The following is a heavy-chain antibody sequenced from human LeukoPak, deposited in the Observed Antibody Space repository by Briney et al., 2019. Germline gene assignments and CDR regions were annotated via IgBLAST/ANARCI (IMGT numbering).Heavy chain of an antibody. V-gene: IGHV3-21*01. J-gene: IGHJ4*02. D-gene: IGHD7-27*01. CDR1: GFTFSSYS. Sequence: PGGSLRLSCAASGFTFSSYSMTWVRQAPGKGLEWVSSISSSSSYIYYADSVKGRFTISRDNAKNSLYLQMTSLRAEDTAVYYCARESSYWGSRVFDYWGQGTLVTVSS. CDR3: ARESSYWGSRVFDY. CDR2: ISSSSSYI.